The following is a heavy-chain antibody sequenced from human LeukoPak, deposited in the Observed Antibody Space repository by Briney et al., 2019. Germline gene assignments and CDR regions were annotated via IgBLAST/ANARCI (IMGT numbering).Heavy chain of an antibody. CDR3: AGRGSSSGTFDI. CDR2: IYTSGGS. CDR1: GGSITNLDYY. Sequence: PSETLSLTCTVSGGSITNLDYYWTWIRQPAGKRLEWIGRIYTSGGSNYNPSLKSRVTMSVDRSKNEISLHLASLTAADTALYYCAGRGSSSGTFDIWGPGTFVTVSS. V-gene: IGHV4-61*02. J-gene: IGHJ3*02. D-gene: IGHD3-10*01.